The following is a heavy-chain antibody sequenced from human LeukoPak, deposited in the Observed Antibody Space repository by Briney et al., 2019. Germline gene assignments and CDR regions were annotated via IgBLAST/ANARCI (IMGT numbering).Heavy chain of an antibody. J-gene: IGHJ6*02. D-gene: IGHD2-15*01. CDR3: AKDRLTYYYYGMDV. CDR1: GFTFSSYA. Sequence: GGSLRLSCAASGFTFSSYAMNWVRQAPGKGLEWVACITTRSSYMYYADSVKGRFTISRDNAKNSLYLQMNSLRAEDTAVYYCAKDRLTYYYYGMDVWGQGTTVTVSS. V-gene: IGHV3-21*01. CDR2: ITTRSSYM.